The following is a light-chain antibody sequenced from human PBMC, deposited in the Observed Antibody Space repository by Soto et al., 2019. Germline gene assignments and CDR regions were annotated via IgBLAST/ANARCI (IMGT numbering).Light chain of an antibody. J-gene: IGKJ4*01. CDR2: GAS. V-gene: IGKV3-20*01. CDR1: QSVSSSY. Sequence: EIVLTQSPGTLSLSPWERATLSCRASQSVSSSYLAWYQQKPGQAPRLLIYGASSRATGIPDRFSGGGSGTDFTLTISRLEPEDFAVYYCQQYGSSPLTFGGGTKVDIK. CDR3: QQYGSSPLT.